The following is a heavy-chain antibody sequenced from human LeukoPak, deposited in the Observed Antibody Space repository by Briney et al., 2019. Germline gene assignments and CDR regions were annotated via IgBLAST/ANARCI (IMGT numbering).Heavy chain of an antibody. D-gene: IGHD3-16*02. CDR1: GFTFSSYV. CDR3: ARAEKGTTFGGVIELVY. CDR2: IWYDGSNK. Sequence: PGWSLRLSCAASGFTFSSYVMHWVRQAPGKGLEWVAVIWYDGSNKYYADSVKGRFTISRDNSKNTLYLQMNSLKDEDTAVYYCARAEKGTTFGGVIELVYWRQGPLVIVPS. J-gene: IGHJ4*02. V-gene: IGHV3-33*01.